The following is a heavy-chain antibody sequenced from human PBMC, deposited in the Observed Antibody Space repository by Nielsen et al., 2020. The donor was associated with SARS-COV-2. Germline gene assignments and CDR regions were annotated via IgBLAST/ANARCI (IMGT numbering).Heavy chain of an antibody. D-gene: IGHD5-18*01. CDR3: ARADTAMVTPHFDY. CDR1: GFTFSSYW. J-gene: IGHJ4*02. V-gene: IGHV3-7*05. CDR2: IKQDGSEK. Sequence: GESLKISCAASGFTFSSYWMSWVRQAPGKVLEWVANIKQDGSEKYYVDSVKGRFTISRDNAKNSLYLQMNSLRAEDTAVYYCARADTAMVTPHFDYWGQGTLVTVPS.